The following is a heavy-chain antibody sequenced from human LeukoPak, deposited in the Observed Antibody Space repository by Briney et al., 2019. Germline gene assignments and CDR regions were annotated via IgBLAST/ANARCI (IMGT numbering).Heavy chain of an antibody. CDR2: IYSGGST. V-gene: IGHV3-66*01. Sequence: GGSLRLSCAASGFTVSSNYMSWVRQAPGKGLKWVSVIYSGGSTYYADSVKGRFTISRDNSKNTLYLQMNSLRAEDTAVYYCARDVLDSVTPFDYWGQGTLVTVSS. J-gene: IGHJ4*02. CDR3: ARDVLDSVTPFDY. CDR1: GFTVSSNY. D-gene: IGHD5-18*01.